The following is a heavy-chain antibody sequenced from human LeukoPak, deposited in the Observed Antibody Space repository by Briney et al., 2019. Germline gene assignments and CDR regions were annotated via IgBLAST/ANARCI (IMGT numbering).Heavy chain of an antibody. CDR3: GRDLGGSGSYYYE. V-gene: IGHV4-38-2*02. CDR2: IYHTGTT. J-gene: IGHJ4*02. D-gene: IGHD3-10*01. Sequence: SETLSLTCAVSGYSISSGYYWGWPRQPPGKGLEWIASIYHTGTTYYNPSLKSRVTISLDTSKNQFSLKLSSVTAADTAVYYCGRDLGGSGSYYYEWGQGTLVTVSS. CDR1: GYSISSGYY.